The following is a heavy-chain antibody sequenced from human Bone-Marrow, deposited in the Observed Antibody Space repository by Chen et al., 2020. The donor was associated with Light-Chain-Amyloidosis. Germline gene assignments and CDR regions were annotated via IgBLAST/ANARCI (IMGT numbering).Heavy chain of an antibody. J-gene: IGHJ6*03. CDR3: VKSLIPSRYLYHYYMDV. CDR2: ISSNSGSL. D-gene: IGHD1-1*01. V-gene: IGHV3-9*01. CDR1: GFTFKDYA. Sequence: EVQLVESGGGLVQPGRSLRLSCAASGFTFKDYAMYWVRQGPGKGQEWVSGISSNSGSLGYADSVKSRFSISRDNAKNYLHLQMNSLRPEHTALYYCVKSLIPSRYLYHYYMDVWGKGTTVIVSS.